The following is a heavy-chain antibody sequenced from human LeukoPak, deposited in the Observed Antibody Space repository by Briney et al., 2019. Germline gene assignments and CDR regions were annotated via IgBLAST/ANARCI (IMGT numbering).Heavy chain of an antibody. CDR2: INPNSGGT. D-gene: IGHD5-18*01. J-gene: IGHJ6*02. CDR1: GYAFTGYY. CDR3: ARDRPDTAMVTQGSYYYYGMDV. V-gene: IGHV1-2*02. Sequence: GASVKVSCKASGYAFTGYYMHWVRQAPGQGLEWMGWINPNSGGTNYAQKFQGRVTMTRDTSISTAYMELSRLRSDDTAVYYCARDRPDTAMVTQGSYYYYGMDVWGQGTTVTVSS.